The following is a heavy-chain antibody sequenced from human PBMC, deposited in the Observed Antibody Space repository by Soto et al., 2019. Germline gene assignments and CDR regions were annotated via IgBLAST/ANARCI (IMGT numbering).Heavy chain of an antibody. CDR2: IKSKTDGGTT. Sequence: GGSLRLSCATSGFPFNNAWMNWVRQAPGKGLEWVGHIKSKTDGGTTDYAAPVKGRFTISRDDSKNTVYLQMNSLKTEDTAVYYCTTDRTPYYYDGSEYYYFYFWSQGTLVTVSS. CDR3: TTDRTPYYYDGSEYYYFYF. CDR1: GFPFNNAW. J-gene: IGHJ4*02. V-gene: IGHV3-15*07. D-gene: IGHD3-22*01.